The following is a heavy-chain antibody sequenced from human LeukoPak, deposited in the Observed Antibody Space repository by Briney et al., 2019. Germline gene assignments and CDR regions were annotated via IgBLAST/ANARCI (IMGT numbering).Heavy chain of an antibody. CDR2: IRYDGSNK. D-gene: IGHD1-26*01. CDR3: ASDTGYSGNYDVDY. CDR1: GFTFSSYG. Sequence: GGSLRLSCAASGFTFSSYGMHWVRQAPGKGLEWVAFIRYDGSNKYYADSVKGRFTISRDNSKNTLYLQMDSLRAEDTAVYYCASDTGYSGNYDVDYWGQGTLVTVSS. J-gene: IGHJ4*02. V-gene: IGHV3-30*02.